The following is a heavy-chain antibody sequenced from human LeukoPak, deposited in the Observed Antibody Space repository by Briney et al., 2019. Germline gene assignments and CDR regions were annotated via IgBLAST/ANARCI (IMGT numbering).Heavy chain of an antibody. CDR2: IWYDGSNK. CDR3: AKDRNDSAFDI. Sequence: GGSLRLSCAASGFTFSSYGMHWVRQAPSRGLEWVAVIWYDGSNKYYADSVKGRFTISRDNSKNTLYLQMNSLRAEDTAVYYCAKDRNDSAFDIWGQGTMVTVSS. CDR1: GFTFSSYG. J-gene: IGHJ3*02. D-gene: IGHD1-1*01. V-gene: IGHV3-33*06.